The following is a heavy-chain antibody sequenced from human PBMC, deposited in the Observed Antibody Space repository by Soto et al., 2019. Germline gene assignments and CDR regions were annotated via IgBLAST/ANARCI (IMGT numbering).Heavy chain of an antibody. V-gene: IGHV4-59*12. J-gene: IGHJ4*02. D-gene: IGHD3-22*01. Sequence: SETLSLTCTVSGGSISSYYWSWIRQPPGKGLEWIGYIYYSGSTDYNPSLKSRVTISVDKSKNQFSLKLSSVTAADTAVYYCAREDSSGYKFFDCWGQGTLVTVSS. CDR2: IYYSGST. CDR3: AREDSSGYKFFDC. CDR1: GGSISSYY.